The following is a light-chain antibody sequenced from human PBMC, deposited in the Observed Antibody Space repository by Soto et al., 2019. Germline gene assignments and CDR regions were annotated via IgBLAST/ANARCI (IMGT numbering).Light chain of an antibody. J-gene: IGKJ2*01. V-gene: IGKV3-20*01. Sequence: EIVLTQSPGTLSLSPGERATLSCRASQSVSSSYLTWYQQKPGQAPRLLIYGASSRATGIPDRFSGSGSGTDFTLTISRLEPEDFAVYYCQQYGSSPVTFGQGTKLEIK. CDR3: QQYGSSPVT. CDR2: GAS. CDR1: QSVSSSY.